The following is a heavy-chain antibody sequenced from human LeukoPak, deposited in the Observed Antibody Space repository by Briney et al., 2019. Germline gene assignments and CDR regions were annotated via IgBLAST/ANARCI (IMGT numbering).Heavy chain of an antibody. J-gene: IGHJ5*02. V-gene: IGHV4-31*03. D-gene: IGHD6-13*01. CDR1: GVSISSGGYY. CDR2: IYYSGST. Sequence: SETLSLTCTVSGVSISSGGYYWSWIRQQPGKGLEWIGYIYYSGSTYYNPSLKSRVTISVDTSKNQFSLKLSSVTAADTAVYYCARDRSIAAAGTQGTGFDPWGQGTLVTVSS. CDR3: ARDRSIAAAGTQGTGFDP.